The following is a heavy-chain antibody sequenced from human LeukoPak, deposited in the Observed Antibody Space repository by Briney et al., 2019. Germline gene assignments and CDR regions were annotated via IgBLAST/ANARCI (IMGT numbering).Heavy chain of an antibody. Sequence: GGSLRLSCAASGFTFSSYSMNWVRQAPGKGLEWVSSISSSSSYIYYADSVKGRFTISRDNAKNSLYLQMNSLRAEDTAVYYCARDRRGGSSYGMDVWGQGTTVTVSS. D-gene: IGHD6-6*01. V-gene: IGHV3-21*01. J-gene: IGHJ6*02. CDR2: ISSSSSYI. CDR3: ARDRRGGSSYGMDV. CDR1: GFTFSSYS.